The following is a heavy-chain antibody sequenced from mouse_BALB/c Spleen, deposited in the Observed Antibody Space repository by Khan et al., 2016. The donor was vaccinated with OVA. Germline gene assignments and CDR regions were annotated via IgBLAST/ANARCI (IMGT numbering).Heavy chain of an antibody. CDR3: TRDRMDY. V-gene: IGHV1-7*01. CDR2: IIPTSGYT. J-gene: IGHJ2*01. CDR1: GYTFTTYW. Sequence: VELVESGAELAKPGASVKMSCKASGYTFTTYWMHWVKQRPGQGLEWIGYIIPTSGYTDYNEKFKDRATWSADRSSSTAYMQLGSLTAEDSAVYYCTRDRMDYWGQGTTLTVSS.